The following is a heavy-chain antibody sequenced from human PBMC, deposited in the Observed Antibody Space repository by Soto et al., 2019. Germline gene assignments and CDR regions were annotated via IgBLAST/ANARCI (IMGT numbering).Heavy chain of an antibody. D-gene: IGHD6-6*01. CDR2: INPNSGGT. V-gene: IGHV1-2*04. Sequence: ASVKVSCKASGYTFTGYYMHWVRQAPGQGLEWMGWINPNSGGTNYAQKFQGWVTMTRDTSISTAYMELSRLRSDDTAVYYCARGGYSSSYRYYYYYMDVWGQGTTVTV. CDR3: ARGGYSSSYRYYYYYMDV. J-gene: IGHJ6*03. CDR1: GYTFTGYY.